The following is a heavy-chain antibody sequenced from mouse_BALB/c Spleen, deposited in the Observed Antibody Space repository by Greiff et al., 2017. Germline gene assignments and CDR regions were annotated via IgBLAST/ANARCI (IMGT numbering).Heavy chain of an antibody. J-gene: IGHJ4*01. Sequence: EVQLQQSGPELVKPGASVKIPCKASGYTFTDYNMDWVKQSHGKSLEWIRDINPNNGGTIYNQKFKGKATLTVDKSSSTAYMELRSLTSEDTAVYYCARWLLRSYYAMDYWGQGTSVTVSS. D-gene: IGHD2-3*01. V-gene: IGHV1-18*01. CDR2: INPNNGGT. CDR1: GYTFTDYN. CDR3: ARWLLRSYYAMDY.